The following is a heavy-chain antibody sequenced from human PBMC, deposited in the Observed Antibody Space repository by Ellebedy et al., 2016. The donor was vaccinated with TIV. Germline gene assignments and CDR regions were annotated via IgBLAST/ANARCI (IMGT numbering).Heavy chain of an antibody. V-gene: IGHV2-5*02. CDR2: IYWDDDK. Sequence: SGPTLVXPTQTLTLTCTFSGFSLSTSGVGVGWIRQPPGKALEWLALIYWDDDKRYSPSLKSRLTITKDTSKNQVVLTMTNMDPVDTATYYCAHRVAGTTVTTFDIWGQGTLVTVSS. CDR1: GFSLSTSGVG. CDR3: AHRVAGTTVTTFDI. D-gene: IGHD4-11*01. J-gene: IGHJ4*02.